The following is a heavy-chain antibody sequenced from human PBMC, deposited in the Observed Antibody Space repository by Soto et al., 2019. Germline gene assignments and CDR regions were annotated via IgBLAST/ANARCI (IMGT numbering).Heavy chain of an antibody. CDR3: ARDFPSQPGEGDAFDI. Sequence: SETLSLTCTVSGGSISSYYWSWIRQPPGKGLEWIGYIYYSGSTNYNPSLKSRVTISVDTSKNQFSLKLSSVTATATAVYFCARDFPSQPGEGDAFDIWGQGTMVTVSS. J-gene: IGHJ3*02. CDR2: IYYSGST. V-gene: IGHV4-59*01. D-gene: IGHD3-10*01. CDR1: GGSISSYY.